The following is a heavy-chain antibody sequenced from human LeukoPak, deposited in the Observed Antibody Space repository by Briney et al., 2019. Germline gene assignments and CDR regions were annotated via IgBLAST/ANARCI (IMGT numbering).Heavy chain of an antibody. CDR1: GFIFSTSD. J-gene: IGHJ4*02. CDR2: VASDGRNK. Sequence: GGSLRLSCAASGFIFSTSDMLWLRQAPGKGLEWVAHVASDGRNKYYADSVQGRFTGSRDNSKNTVYLQMNSLRADDTAVYYCARGPLHGAFDYWGQGTLVTVSS. D-gene: IGHD4-17*01. CDR3: ARGPLHGAFDY. V-gene: IGHV3-30*03.